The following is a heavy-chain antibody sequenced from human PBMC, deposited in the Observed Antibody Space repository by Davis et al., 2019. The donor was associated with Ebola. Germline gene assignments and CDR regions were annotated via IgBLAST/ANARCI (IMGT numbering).Heavy chain of an antibody. V-gene: IGHV6-1*01. CDR2: TYYRSKWYN. J-gene: IGHJ4*02. Sequence: SQTLSLTCAISGDSASSNSAAWTWIRQSPSRGFEWLGRTYYRSKWYNDYAVSVKSRITINPDTSKNQFSLQLNSVTPEDTAVYYCARDKRYFDQYYFDYWGQGTLVTVSS. CDR1: GDSASSNSAA. CDR3: ARDKRYFDQYYFDY. D-gene: IGHD3-9*01.